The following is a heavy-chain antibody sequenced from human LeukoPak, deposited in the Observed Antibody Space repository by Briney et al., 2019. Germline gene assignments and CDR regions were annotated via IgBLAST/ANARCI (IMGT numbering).Heavy chain of an antibody. CDR1: GGTFSSYA. J-gene: IGHJ5*02. CDR2: IIPIFGTA. CDR3: ARGKPFRLTTVTTFWFDP. D-gene: IGHD4-17*01. Sequence: ASVTVSCKASGGTFSSYAISWVRQAPGQGLEWMGGIIPIFGTANYAQKFQGRVTITADESTSTAYMELSSLRSEDTAVYYCARGKPFRLTTVTTFWFDPWGQGTLVTVSS. V-gene: IGHV1-69*13.